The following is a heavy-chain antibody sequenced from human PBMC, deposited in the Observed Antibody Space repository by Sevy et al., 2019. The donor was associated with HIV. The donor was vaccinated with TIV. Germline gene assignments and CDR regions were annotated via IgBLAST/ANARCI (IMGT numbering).Heavy chain of an antibody. CDR1: GFTFSSYE. Sequence: GGSLRLSCAASGFTFSSYEMNWVRQAPGKGLEWVSYISSSGSTIYYADSVKGRFTISRDNAKNSLYLQMNSLRAEDMAVYYCARDSFLRNYYDSSGYSYYFDYWGQGTLVTVSS. V-gene: IGHV3-48*03. D-gene: IGHD3-22*01. CDR2: ISSSGSTI. CDR3: ARDSFLRNYYDSSGYSYYFDY. J-gene: IGHJ4*02.